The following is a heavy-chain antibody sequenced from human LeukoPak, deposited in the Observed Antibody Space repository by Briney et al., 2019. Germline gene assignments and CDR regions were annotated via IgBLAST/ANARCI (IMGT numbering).Heavy chain of an antibody. Sequence: ASVRVSCKASGYTFTSYGISWVRQAPGQGLEWMGWISPYNGNTNYAQKLQGRVTMTTDTSTTTAYMELRSLRSDDTAVYYCAREMATIVNQFDYWGQGTLVTVSS. D-gene: IGHD5-24*01. CDR2: ISPYNGNT. CDR1: GYTFTSYG. CDR3: AREMATIVNQFDY. V-gene: IGHV1-18*01. J-gene: IGHJ4*02.